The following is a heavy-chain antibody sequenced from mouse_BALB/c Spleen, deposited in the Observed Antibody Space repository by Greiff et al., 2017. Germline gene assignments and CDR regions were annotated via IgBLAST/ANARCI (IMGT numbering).Heavy chain of an antibody. CDR1: GFTFSDYY. D-gene: IGHD2-14*01. V-gene: IGHV5-4*02. Sequence: EVQLVESGGGLVKPGGSLKLSCAASGFTFSDYYMYWVRQTPEKRLEWVATISDGGSYTYYPDSVKGRFTISRDNAKNNLYLQMSSLKSEDTAMYYCARAGYRSLYFDYWGQGTTLTVSS. J-gene: IGHJ2*01. CDR2: ISDGGSYT. CDR3: ARAGYRSLYFDY.